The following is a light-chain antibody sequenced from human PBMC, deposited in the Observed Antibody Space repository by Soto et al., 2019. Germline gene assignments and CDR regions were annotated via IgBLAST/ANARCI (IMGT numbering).Light chain of an antibody. CDR3: AAWDDSLNGWV. CDR1: SSDVGGYKY. CDR2: EVS. V-gene: IGLV2-14*01. Sequence: QSALTQPASVSGSPGQSITISCTGTSSDVGGYKYVSWYQQHPGKAPKLMIYEVSNRPSGVSNRFSGSKSGNTASLTISGLQAEDEADYYCAAWDDSLNGWVFGGGTKVTVL. J-gene: IGLJ3*02.